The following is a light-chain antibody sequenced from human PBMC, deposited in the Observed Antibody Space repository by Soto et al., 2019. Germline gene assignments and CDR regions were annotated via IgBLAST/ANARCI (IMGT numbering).Light chain of an antibody. CDR2: GAS. Sequence: HSTTTLSLSSGERATLSFRARPDVSSNLAWYPQKPGQAPRLLIYGASTRATGVPARFSGSGSGTEFTLTISSLQSEDFAVYYCQPYYHWWPFGQGTKVDI. CDR1: PDVSSN. J-gene: IGKJ1*01. CDR3: QPYYHWWP. V-gene: IGKV3-15*01.